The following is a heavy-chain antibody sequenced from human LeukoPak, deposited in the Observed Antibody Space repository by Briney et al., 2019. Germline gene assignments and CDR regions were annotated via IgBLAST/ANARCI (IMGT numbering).Heavy chain of an antibody. V-gene: IGHV1-2*02. Sequence: ASVKVSCKASGYTFTGYYIHWVRQAPGQGLEWMGWINPNSGGTNYAQKFQDRVTMTRDTSISTVYMELSRLRSDDTAVYYCARESSGYDSPFDYWGQGTLVTVSS. J-gene: IGHJ4*02. CDR2: INPNSGGT. CDR3: ARESSGYDSPFDY. D-gene: IGHD5-12*01. CDR1: GYTFTGYY.